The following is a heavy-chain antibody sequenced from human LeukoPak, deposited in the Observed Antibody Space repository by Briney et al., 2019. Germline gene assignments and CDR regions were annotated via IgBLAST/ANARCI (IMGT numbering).Heavy chain of an antibody. V-gene: IGHV3-74*01. J-gene: IGHJ1*01. CDR2: INSDGSTT. CDR3: ARDLHH. CDR1: GFTFSSYW. Sequence: PGGSLRLSCAASGFTFSSYWMHWVRQAPDKGLVWVSRINSDGSTTNYADSVKGRFTISRDNAKNTLYLQINGLRAEDTGVYYCARDLHHWGQGTLVTVSS.